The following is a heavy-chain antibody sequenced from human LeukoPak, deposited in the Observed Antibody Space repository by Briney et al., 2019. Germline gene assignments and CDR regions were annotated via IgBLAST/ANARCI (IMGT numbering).Heavy chain of an antibody. CDR1: GFTLSNYG. D-gene: IGHD5-12*01. CDR3: ARLGDKPGHPYYSGYRKSWFDP. CDR2: ISFDGSQK. Sequence: GGSLRLSCAASGFTLSNYGMHWVRQAPGKGLEWVALISFDGSQKYYADSVKGRFTISRDNSKNTLYLQMNSLRAEDTAVYYCARLGDKPGHPYYSGYRKSWFDPWGQGTLVTVSS. V-gene: IGHV3-33*01. J-gene: IGHJ5*02.